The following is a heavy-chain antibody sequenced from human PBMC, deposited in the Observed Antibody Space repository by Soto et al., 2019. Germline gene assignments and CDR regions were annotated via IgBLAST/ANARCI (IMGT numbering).Heavy chain of an antibody. V-gene: IGHV4-31*03. Sequence: SETLSLTCTVSGGSISSGGYHWSWIRQQSGKGLEWIGYIYYSGSTYYNPSLKSRVTISVDTSKNQLSLKLSSVTAADTAVYYCARDKSYYDSSGYRYYYYGMDVWGQGTTVTVSS. CDR2: IYYSGST. D-gene: IGHD3-22*01. CDR1: GGSISSGGYH. J-gene: IGHJ6*02. CDR3: ARDKSYYDSSGYRYYYYGMDV.